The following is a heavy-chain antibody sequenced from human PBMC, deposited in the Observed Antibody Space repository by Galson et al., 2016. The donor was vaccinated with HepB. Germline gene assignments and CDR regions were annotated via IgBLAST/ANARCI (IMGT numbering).Heavy chain of an antibody. V-gene: IGHV3-23*01. D-gene: IGHD2-21*02. CDR1: GFTFSTFW. J-gene: IGHJ4*02. Sequence: LRLSCAASGFTFSTFWMTWVRQAPGKGLEWVSSITNIGGNTYYADSVKGRFTISRDNSKNTLYLQMSSLRAEDTALYYCAKVDCGGDCKRFDYWGQGTLVTVSS. CDR2: ITNIGGNT. CDR3: AKVDCGGDCKRFDY.